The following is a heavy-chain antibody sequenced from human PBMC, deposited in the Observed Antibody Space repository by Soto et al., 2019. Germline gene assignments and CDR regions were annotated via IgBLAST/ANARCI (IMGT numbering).Heavy chain of an antibody. CDR1: GGSISSYY. V-gene: IGHV4-59*01. J-gene: IGHJ4*02. CDR3: ARFRDGYPDY. D-gene: IGHD5-12*01. Sequence: PSETLSLTCTVSGGSISSYYWSWIRQPPGKGLEWIGYIYYSGSTNYNPSLKSRVTISVDTSENQFSLKLSSVTAADTAVYYCARFRDGYPDYWGQGTLVTVSS. CDR2: IYYSGST.